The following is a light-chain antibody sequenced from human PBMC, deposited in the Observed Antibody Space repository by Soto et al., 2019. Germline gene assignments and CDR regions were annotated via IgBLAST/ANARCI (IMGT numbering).Light chain of an antibody. V-gene: IGKV3-20*01. J-gene: IGKJ5*01. Sequence: IEWTKSVVTLALANGERSTLSCMASQSVSSSYLAWYQQKPGQAPRLLIYGASSRATGIPDRFSGSGSGTDFTLTISRLEPEDFAVYYSQQYGSSPITFGQGRRLEIK. CDR3: QQYGSSPIT. CDR1: QSVSSSY. CDR2: GAS.